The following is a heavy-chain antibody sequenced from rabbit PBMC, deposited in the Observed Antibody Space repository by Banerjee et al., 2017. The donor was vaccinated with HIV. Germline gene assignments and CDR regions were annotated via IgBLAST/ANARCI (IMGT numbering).Heavy chain of an antibody. CDR3: ARSLYAGNKYYNYGMDL. D-gene: IGHD8-1*01. J-gene: IGHJ6*01. CDR2: IYAGSSGNT. CDR1: GFSFSSGYW. V-gene: IGHV1S45*01. Sequence: QEQLEESGGDLVKPEGSLTLTCTASGFSFSSGYWIYWVRQAPGKGLEWIACIYAGSSGNTYYASWAKGRFTISKTSSTTVTLQMTSLTAADTATYFCARSLYAGNKYYNYGMDLWGQGTLVTVS.